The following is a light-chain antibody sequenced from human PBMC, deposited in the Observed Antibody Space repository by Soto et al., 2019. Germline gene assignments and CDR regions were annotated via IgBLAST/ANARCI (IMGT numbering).Light chain of an antibody. CDR2: GNS. J-gene: IGLJ1*01. CDR1: NSNIGAGYD. Sequence: QSVLTQPPSLSGAPGQRVTISCTGSNSNIGAGYDLHGYQQLPATVPKPLIYGNSTRPSGLPARLSGSTSGTSASLAITGLQAADEADYYCQSYDSSMTGEVFGTGTKVTVL. V-gene: IGLV1-40*01. CDR3: QSYDSSMTGEV.